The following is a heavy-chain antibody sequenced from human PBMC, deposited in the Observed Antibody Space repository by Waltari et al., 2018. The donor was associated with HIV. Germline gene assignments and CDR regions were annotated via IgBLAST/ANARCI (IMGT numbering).Heavy chain of an antibody. CDR3: VRSLVVPAAPFDY. V-gene: IGHV2-70*13. Sequence: QITLRESGPALVRPTQTLTLACTFSGFSLSTSKMCVNWIRQPPGKALEWLARIDWDDDKYYSASLKTRLTISKDTSKNQVVLTMKNMAPLDTGTYYCVRSLVVPAAPFDYWGQGILVTVSS. CDR1: GFSLSTSKMC. CDR2: IDWDDDK. J-gene: IGHJ4*02. D-gene: IGHD2-2*01.